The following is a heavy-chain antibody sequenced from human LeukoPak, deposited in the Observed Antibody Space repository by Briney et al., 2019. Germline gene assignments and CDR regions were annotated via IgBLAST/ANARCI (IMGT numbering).Heavy chain of an antibody. V-gene: IGHV4-34*01. J-gene: IGHJ5*02. CDR2: TNHSGST. CDR1: GGSISSYY. CDR3: AREYYDILTGYYNWFDP. Sequence: SETLSLTCTVSGGSISSYYWSWIRQPPGKGLEWIGETNHSGSTNYNPSLKSRVTISVDTSKNQFSLKLSSVTAADTAVYYCAREYYDILTGYYNWFDPWGQGTLVTVSS. D-gene: IGHD3-9*01.